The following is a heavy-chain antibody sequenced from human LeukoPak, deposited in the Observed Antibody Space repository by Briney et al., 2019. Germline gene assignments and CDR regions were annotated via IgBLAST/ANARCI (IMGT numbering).Heavy chain of an antibody. J-gene: IGHJ4*02. V-gene: IGHV4-4*07. CDR1: GGSISSYY. CDR2: IYTSGST. Sequence: PSETLSLTCTVSGGSISSYYWSWTRQPAGKGLEWIGRIYTSGSTNYNPSLKSRVTMSVDTSKNQFSLKLSSVTAADTAVYYCAAEVSLRPYYFDYWGQGTLVTVSS. CDR3: AAEVSLRPYYFDY.